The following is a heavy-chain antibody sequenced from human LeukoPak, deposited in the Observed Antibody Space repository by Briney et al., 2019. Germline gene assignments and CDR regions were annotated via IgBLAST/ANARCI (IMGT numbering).Heavy chain of an antibody. Sequence: PGGSLRLSCAASGFTFSSYGMHWVRQAPGKGLEWVAFIRYDGSNKYYADSVKGRFTISRDNSKNTLYLQMNSLRAEDAAVYYCAKAGEGHTAMVTFFDYWGQGTLVTVSS. CDR2: IRYDGSNK. D-gene: IGHD5-18*01. V-gene: IGHV3-30*02. J-gene: IGHJ4*02. CDR1: GFTFSSYG. CDR3: AKAGEGHTAMVTFFDY.